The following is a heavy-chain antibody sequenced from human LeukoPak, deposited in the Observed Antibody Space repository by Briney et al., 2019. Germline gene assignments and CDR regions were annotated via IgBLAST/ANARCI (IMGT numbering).Heavy chain of an antibody. CDR3: AKFHATWYGDT. J-gene: IGHJ4*02. D-gene: IGHD6-13*01. CDR2: IYPGNAHT. Sequence: GESLKSSCQGSGYNFVTYWIVWLRRMPGRGLEGRGTIYPGNAHTRYSPHFQRQATISAATSISTADLHGSSRQSADTAMYYCAKFHATWYGDTWGQGTLVTVSS. CDR1: GYNFVTYW. V-gene: IGHV5-51*01.